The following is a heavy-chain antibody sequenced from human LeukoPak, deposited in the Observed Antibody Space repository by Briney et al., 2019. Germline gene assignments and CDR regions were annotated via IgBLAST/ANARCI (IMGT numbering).Heavy chain of an antibody. CDR2: ISYDGSNK. Sequence: PGGSLRLSCAASGFTFSSYAMHWVRQAPGKGLEWVAVISYDGSNKYYADSVKGRFTISRDNSKNTLYLQMNSLRAEDTAVYYCVRDWDGEGYFDYWGQGTLVTVSS. V-gene: IGHV3-30-3*01. J-gene: IGHJ4*02. CDR3: VRDWDGEGYFDY. CDR1: GFTFSSYA. D-gene: IGHD4-17*01.